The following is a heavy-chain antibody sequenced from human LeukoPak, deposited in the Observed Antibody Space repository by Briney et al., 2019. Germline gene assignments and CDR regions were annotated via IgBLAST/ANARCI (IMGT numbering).Heavy chain of an antibody. CDR3: ARDPAGGYRAFDI. CDR2: IYHSGST. Sequence: SETLSLTCSVSGYSISSDYYWGWIRQPPGKGLEWIGSIYHSGSTYYKPSLKSRVTILVDSSKNHFSLKVRSVTAADTAVYYCARDPAGGYRAFDIWGQGTMVTVSS. CDR1: GYSISSDYY. D-gene: IGHD5-18*01. J-gene: IGHJ3*02. V-gene: IGHV4-38-2*02.